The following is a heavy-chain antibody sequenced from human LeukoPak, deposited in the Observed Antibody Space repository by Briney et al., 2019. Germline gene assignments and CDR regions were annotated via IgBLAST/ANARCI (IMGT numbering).Heavy chain of an antibody. Sequence: GSLRLSCAASGFTFSSYSMNWVRQAPGKGLEWVSSISSSSSYIYYADSVKGRFTISRDNAKNSLYLQMNSLRAEDTAVYYCAREKGGDYYYYAMDVWGQGTTVTVSS. J-gene: IGHJ6*02. CDR2: ISSSSSYI. CDR3: AREKGGDYYYYAMDV. V-gene: IGHV3-21*01. CDR1: GFTFSSYS.